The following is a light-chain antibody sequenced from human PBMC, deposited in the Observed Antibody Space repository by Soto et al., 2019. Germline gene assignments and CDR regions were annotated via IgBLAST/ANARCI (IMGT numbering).Light chain of an antibody. CDR1: QTISNY. J-gene: IGKJ1*01. V-gene: IGKV1-5*03. CDR2: RPS. CDR3: QQYYIYAT. Sequence: DIPMTQSPSTLSASVGDRVTITCRASQTISNYLTWYQHSPGKAPKLLIYRPSILQNGVPSRFSGSGSGTEFPLTISSLQPDDFETYYCQQYYIYATFGQGTRVEI.